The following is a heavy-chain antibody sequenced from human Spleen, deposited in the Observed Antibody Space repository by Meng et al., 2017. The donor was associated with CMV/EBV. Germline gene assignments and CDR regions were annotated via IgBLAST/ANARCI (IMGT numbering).Heavy chain of an antibody. CDR1: GDSMKTYY. V-gene: IGHV4-59*03. D-gene: IGHD3-3*01. CDR3: ARPRFDFVSGYSDYFDP. J-gene: IGHJ5*02. Sequence: SETLSLTCTVSGDSMKTYYWSWLRQSPGRGLEWIGHIYYSGSTDYNPSLKSRVTISVDTSNNQFSLKLIAVTAADTAVYYCARPRFDFVSGYSDYFDPWGQGTLVTVSS. CDR2: IYYSGST.